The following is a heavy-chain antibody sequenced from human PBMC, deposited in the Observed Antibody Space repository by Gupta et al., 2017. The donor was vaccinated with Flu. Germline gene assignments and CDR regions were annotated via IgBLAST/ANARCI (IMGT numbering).Heavy chain of an antibody. CDR3: ARDFETFLQSDPSWFDP. V-gene: IGHV3-33*01. CDR2: IWYDGSNK. Sequence: GMHWVRQAPGKGLEWVAVIWYDGSNKYYADSVKGRFTISRDNSKNTLYLQMNSLRAEDTAVYYCARDFETFLQSDPSWFDPWGQGTLVTVSS. J-gene: IGHJ5*02. CDR1: G.